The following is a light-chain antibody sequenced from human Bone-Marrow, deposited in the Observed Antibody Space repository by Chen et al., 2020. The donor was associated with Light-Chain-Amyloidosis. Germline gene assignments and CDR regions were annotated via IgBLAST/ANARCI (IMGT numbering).Light chain of an antibody. V-gene: IGLV6-57*01. CDR1: SGSIATNY. CDR2: EDD. Sequence: NFMLTQPPSVSESPGKTVLISCTRSSGSIATNYVQGYQQRPGSSPTTVIYEDDQRPSGVPDRFSGSIDRSSNSASLTISGLKTEDEADYYCQSYQGSSQGVFGGGTKLTVL. J-gene: IGLJ3*02. CDR3: QSYQGSSQGV.